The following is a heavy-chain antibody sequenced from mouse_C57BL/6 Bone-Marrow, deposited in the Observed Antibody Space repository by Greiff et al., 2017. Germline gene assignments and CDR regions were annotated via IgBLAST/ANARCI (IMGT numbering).Heavy chain of an antibody. CDR3: ASVRVRRRFAY. CDR2: IYPGDGGT. V-gene: IGHV1-80*01. CDR1: GYAFSSYW. J-gene: IGHJ3*01. Sequence: QVQLQQSGAELVKPGASVKISCKASGYAFSSYWMHWVKQRPGKGLEWIGQIYPGDGGTNYNGKFKGKATLTADKSSSTAYMQLSSLTSEDCAGDCCASVRVRRRFAYWGQGTLVTV. D-gene: IGHD2-14*01.